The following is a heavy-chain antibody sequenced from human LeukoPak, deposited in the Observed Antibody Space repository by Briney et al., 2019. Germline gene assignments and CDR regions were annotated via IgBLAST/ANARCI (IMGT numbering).Heavy chain of an antibody. CDR1: GYTFTSYG. V-gene: IGHV1-69*05. CDR3: AREGGWGMGHDAFDI. D-gene: IGHD3-16*01. Sequence: ASVKVSCKASGYTFTSYGISWVRQAPGQGLEWMGRIIPIFGTANYAQKFQGRVTITTDESTSTAYMELSSLRSEDTAVYYCAREGGWGMGHDAFDIWGQGTMVTVSS. J-gene: IGHJ3*02. CDR2: IIPIFGTA.